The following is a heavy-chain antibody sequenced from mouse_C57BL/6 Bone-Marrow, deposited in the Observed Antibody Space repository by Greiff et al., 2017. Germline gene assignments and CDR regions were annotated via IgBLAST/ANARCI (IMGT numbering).Heavy chain of an antibody. CDR3: TLYGSYYFDY. V-gene: IGHV1-15*01. Sequence: VQLQQSGAELVRPGASVTLSCKASGYTFTDYEMHWVKQTPVHGLEWIGAIDPDTGGTAYNQKFKGKATLTADKSSSTAYMELRSLTSEDTAVYYCTLYGSYYFDYWGKGTTLTVSS. CDR1: GYTFTDYE. J-gene: IGHJ2*01. CDR2: IDPDTGGT. D-gene: IGHD1-1*01.